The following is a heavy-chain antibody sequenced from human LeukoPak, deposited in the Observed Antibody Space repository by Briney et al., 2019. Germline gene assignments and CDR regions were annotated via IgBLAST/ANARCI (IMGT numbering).Heavy chain of an antibody. J-gene: IGHJ3*02. CDR1: GGSFSSYS. V-gene: IGHV1-69*08. CDR3: ARRTTSVAFDI. CDR2: IIPIFGTA. D-gene: IGHD2-2*01. Sequence: ASVKVSCKASGGSFSSYSISWVRQAPGQGLEWVGRIIPIFGTANYAQKFQDRVNITADKSTSIVYMELSSLRSEDTAVYYCARRTTSVAFDIWGQGTMVTVSS.